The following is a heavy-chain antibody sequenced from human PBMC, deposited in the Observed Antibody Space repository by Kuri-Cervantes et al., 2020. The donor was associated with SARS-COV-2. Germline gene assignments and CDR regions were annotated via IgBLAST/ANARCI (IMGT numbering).Heavy chain of an antibody. Sequence: GGSLRLSCAASGFTFSSYAMSWVRQAPGKGLEWVSAISGSGGSTYYADSVKGRFTISRDNSKNTLYLQMNSLRAEDTAVYYCATGWVGAAGTWYYGMDVWGQGTTVTVSS. CDR3: ATGWVGAAGTWYYGMDV. CDR2: ISGSGGST. D-gene: IGHD6-13*01. V-gene: IGHV3-23*01. J-gene: IGHJ6*02. CDR1: GFTFSSYA.